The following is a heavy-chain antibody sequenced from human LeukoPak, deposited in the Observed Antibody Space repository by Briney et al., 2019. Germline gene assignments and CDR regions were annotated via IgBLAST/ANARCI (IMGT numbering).Heavy chain of an antibody. Sequence: PGGSLRLSCAASGFTFDDYGMSWVRQAPGKGLEWVSDINWNGGRKGYADSVKGRFTISRDNAKNSLYLQMNSLRAEDTALYYCAREPLVAVPFDYWGQGTLVTVSS. V-gene: IGHV3-20*04. CDR1: GFTFDDYG. CDR3: AREPLVAVPFDY. D-gene: IGHD5-12*01. CDR2: INWNGGRK. J-gene: IGHJ4*02.